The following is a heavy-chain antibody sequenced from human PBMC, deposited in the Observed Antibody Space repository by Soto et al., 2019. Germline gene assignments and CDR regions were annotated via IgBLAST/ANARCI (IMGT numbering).Heavy chain of an antibody. CDR2: IKQDGSEK. CDR3: ARDSAYSNYVYYFDY. D-gene: IGHD4-4*01. Sequence: PGGSLRLSCAASGFTLSSYWMSWVRQAPGKGLEWVANIKQDGSEKYYVDSVKGRFTISRDNAKNSLYLQMNSLRAEDTAVYYCARDSAYSNYVYYFDYWGQGTLVTSPQ. V-gene: IGHV3-7*01. CDR1: GFTLSSYW. J-gene: IGHJ4*02.